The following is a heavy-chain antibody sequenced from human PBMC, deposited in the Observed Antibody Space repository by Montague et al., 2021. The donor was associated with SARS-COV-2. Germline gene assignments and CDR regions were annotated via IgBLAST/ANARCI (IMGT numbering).Heavy chain of an antibody. CDR1: GGSISSYY. Sequence: SETLSLTCTVSGGSISSYYWSWIRQPPGKGLEWIGYIYYSGSTNYNPSLKSRVTISVDTSKNQSSLKLSSVTAADTAVYYCARVKREYYYGWGVSPHFDFWGQGTLVTVSS. CDR3: ARVKREYYYGWGVSPHFDF. D-gene: IGHD3-10*01. V-gene: IGHV4-59*01. J-gene: IGHJ4*02. CDR2: IYYSGST.